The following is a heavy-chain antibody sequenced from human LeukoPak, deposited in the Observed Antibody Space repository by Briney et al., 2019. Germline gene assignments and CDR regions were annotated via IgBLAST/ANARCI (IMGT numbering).Heavy chain of an antibody. Sequence: GGSLRLSCAASGFTFSSYWMSCVRQAPGKGLEWVANIKQDGSEKYYVDSVKGRFTISRDNAKNSLYLQMNSLRAEDTAVYYCASFLLYCSSTSCYRHFDYWGQGTLVTVSS. CDR3: ASFLLYCSSTSCYRHFDY. D-gene: IGHD2-2*01. CDR1: GFTFSSYW. CDR2: IKQDGSEK. V-gene: IGHV3-7*05. J-gene: IGHJ4*02.